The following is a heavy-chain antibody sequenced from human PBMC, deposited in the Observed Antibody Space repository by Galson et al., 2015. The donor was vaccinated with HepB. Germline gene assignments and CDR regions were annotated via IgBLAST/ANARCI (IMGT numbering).Heavy chain of an antibody. D-gene: IGHD5-18*01. Sequence: SVKVSCKASGYTFTGYYMHWVRQAPGQGLEWMGWINPNSGGTNYAQKFQGRVTMTRDTSISTAYMELSRLRSDDTAVYYCAREESLDTAMVFYGMDVRGQGTTVTVSS. CDR2: INPNSGGT. CDR1: GYTFTGYY. CDR3: AREESLDTAMVFYGMDV. V-gene: IGHV1-2*02. J-gene: IGHJ6*02.